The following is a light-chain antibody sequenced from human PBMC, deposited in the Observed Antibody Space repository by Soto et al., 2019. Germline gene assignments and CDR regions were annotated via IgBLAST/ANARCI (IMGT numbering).Light chain of an antibody. Sequence: DNGLTQSPGTLSLSPGERATLSCKASQSVSSNYFAWYQQKPGQPPRLLIYGASTRATGIPDGVSGSGSGTDFPITITRLEPEDSAMYCCHHYGGPAYTFGHWTKREI. CDR2: GAS. CDR1: QSVSSNY. CDR3: HHYGGPAYT. V-gene: IGKV3-20*01. J-gene: IGKJ2*01.